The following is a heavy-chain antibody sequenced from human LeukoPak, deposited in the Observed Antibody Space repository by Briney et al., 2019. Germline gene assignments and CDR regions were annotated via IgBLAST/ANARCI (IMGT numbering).Heavy chain of an antibody. CDR1: GFTVSSNN. V-gene: IGHV3-53*01. CDR2: IYSGGST. CDR3: ARGGYCSSTSCYYFDY. Sequence: GGSLRLSCAASGFTVSSNNMSWVRQAPGKGPEWVSVIYSGGSTYYADSVKGRFTISRDNSENTLYLQMNSLRAEDTAVYYCARGGYCSSTSCYYFDYWGQGTLVTVSS. J-gene: IGHJ4*02. D-gene: IGHD2-2*01.